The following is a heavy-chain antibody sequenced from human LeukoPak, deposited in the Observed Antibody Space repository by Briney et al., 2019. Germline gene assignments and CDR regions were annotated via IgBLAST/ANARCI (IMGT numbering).Heavy chain of an antibody. CDR3: ARDSGGGSYCGGDCYSTLFDY. Sequence: SVKVSCKASGGTFSSYAISWVRQAPGQGLEWMGRIIPILGIANYAQKFQGRVTITADNSTSTAYMELSSLRSEDTAVYYCARDSGGGSYCGGDCYSTLFDYWGQGTLVTVSS. J-gene: IGHJ4*02. V-gene: IGHV1-69*04. D-gene: IGHD2-21*02. CDR2: IIPILGIA. CDR1: GGTFSSYA.